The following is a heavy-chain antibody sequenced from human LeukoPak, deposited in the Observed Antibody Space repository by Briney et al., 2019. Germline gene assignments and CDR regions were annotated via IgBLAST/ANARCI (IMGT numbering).Heavy chain of an antibody. V-gene: IGHV3-15*01. J-gene: IGHJ5*01. CDR1: GFTFSNAW. D-gene: IGHD3-10*01. Sequence: GGSLRLSCAASGFTFSNAWMSWVRQAPGKGLEWVGRIKSKTDGGTTDYAAPVKGRFTISRDDSKNTLYLQMNGLKTEDTAVYYCTTILWFGDLGADSWSQGTPVTVSS. CDR2: IKSKTDGGTT. CDR3: TTILWFGDLGADS.